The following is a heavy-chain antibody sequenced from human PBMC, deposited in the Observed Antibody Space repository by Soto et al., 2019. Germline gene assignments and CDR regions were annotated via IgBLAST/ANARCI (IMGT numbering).Heavy chain of an antibody. V-gene: IGHV2-26*01. CDR3: ARRHLAVAVSPWFDP. J-gene: IGHJ5*02. Sequence: QVTLKESGPVLVKPTETLTLRCTVSGLSITDSEMGVSWIRQPPGQPLEWLAHIDSSGEKSYRTFLTSRLAIYTETSKSQIVITMTSMAPADTATYYCARRHLAVAVSPWFDPWGQGIPVTVSS. D-gene: IGHD6-19*01. CDR2: IDSSGEK. CDR1: GLSITDSEMG.